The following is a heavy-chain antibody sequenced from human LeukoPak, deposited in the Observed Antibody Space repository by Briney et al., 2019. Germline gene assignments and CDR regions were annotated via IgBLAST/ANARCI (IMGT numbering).Heavy chain of an antibody. Sequence: GRSLRLSCAASGFTFSSYDMHWVRQAPGKGLEWVAVISYDRSNKYYADSLKGRFTISRDNSKNTLHLQMNSLRTEDTAVYYCAKLPTVAATIAGSGYWGQGTLVTVSS. V-gene: IGHV3-30*18. J-gene: IGHJ4*02. CDR1: GFTFSSYD. D-gene: IGHD6-19*01. CDR3: AKLPTVAATIAGSGY. CDR2: ISYDRSNK.